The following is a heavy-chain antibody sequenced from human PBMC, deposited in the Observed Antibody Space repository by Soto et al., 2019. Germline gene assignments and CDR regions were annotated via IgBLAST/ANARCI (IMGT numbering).Heavy chain of an antibody. J-gene: IGHJ5*02. Sequence: QITFKESGPTLVKPTQTLTLTCTFSGFSLSSSGVGVGWIRQPPGKALEWLALIYRDDDKRYSPSLKSRLTITKDTTKTQVVLTMTNMDPVDTAPYYCAHRTGGSFDPWGQGTLVTVSS. CDR1: GFSLSSSGVG. V-gene: IGHV2-5*02. D-gene: IGHD3-10*01. CDR3: AHRTGGSFDP. CDR2: IYRDDDK.